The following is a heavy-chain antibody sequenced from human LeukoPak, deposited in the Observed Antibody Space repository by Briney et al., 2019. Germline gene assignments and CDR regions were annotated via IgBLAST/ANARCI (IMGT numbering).Heavy chain of an antibody. CDR1: GGSISSYY. J-gene: IGHJ3*02. V-gene: IGHV4-59*01. D-gene: IGHD2-15*01. CDR3: AGGGADIVVVVAATGPRGWAFDI. Sequence: PSETLSLTCTVSGGSISSYYWSWIRQPPGKGLEWIGYIYYSGSTNYNPSLKSRVTISVDTSKNQFSLKLSSVTAADTAVSYCAGGGADIVVVVAATGPRGWAFDIWGQGTMVTGSS. CDR2: IYYSGST.